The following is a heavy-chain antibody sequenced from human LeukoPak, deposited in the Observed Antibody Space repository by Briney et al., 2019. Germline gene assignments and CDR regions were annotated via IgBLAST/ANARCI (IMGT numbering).Heavy chain of an antibody. CDR2: ISYTGST. CDR3: ARHGGSYLRELRSFDY. CDR1: GGSISTYY. D-gene: IGHD1-26*01. Sequence: SETLSLTCTVSGGSISTYYWSWIRQPPGKGLEWIGHISYTGSTNYNPSLKSRVTISVDTSKNQFSLKLSSVTAADTAVYYCARHGGSYLRELRSFDYWGQGTLVTVSS. V-gene: IGHV4-59*08. J-gene: IGHJ4*02.